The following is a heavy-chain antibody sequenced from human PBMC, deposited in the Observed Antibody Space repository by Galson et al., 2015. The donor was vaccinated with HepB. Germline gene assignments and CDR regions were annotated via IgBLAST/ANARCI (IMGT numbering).Heavy chain of an antibody. J-gene: IGHJ1*01. D-gene: IGHD4/OR15-4a*01. V-gene: IGHV3-66*01. CDR1: GFTVSSNY. CDR3: VKGYGAAILMPSRH. CDR2: VYSGGTT. Sequence: SLRLSCATSGFTVSSNYMSWVRQAPGKGLEWVSAVYSGGTTYYADSVKGRFIISRDNSKNTLYLQMNSLRAEDTAVYYCVKGYGAAILMPSRHWGQGTLVTVSS.